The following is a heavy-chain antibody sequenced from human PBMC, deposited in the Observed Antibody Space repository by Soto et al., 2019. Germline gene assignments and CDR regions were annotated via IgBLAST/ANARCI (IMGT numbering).Heavy chain of an antibody. CDR2: ISSSSSTI. Sequence: EVQLVESGGGLVQPGGSLRLSCAASGFTFSSYSMNWVRQAPGKGLEWVSYISSSSSTIYYADSVKGRFTISRDNAKNSLYLQMNSLRDEDTAVYYCAMVRGFYSGSERGGLCMDVWGQGTTVTVSS. CDR3: AMVRGFYSGSERGGLCMDV. CDR1: GFTFSSYS. D-gene: IGHD1-26*01. J-gene: IGHJ6*02. V-gene: IGHV3-48*02.